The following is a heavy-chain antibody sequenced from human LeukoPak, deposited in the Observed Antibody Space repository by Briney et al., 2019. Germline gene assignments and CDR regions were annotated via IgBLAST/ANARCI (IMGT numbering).Heavy chain of an antibody. D-gene: IGHD2/OR15-2a*01. CDR1: GYTFTTFW. J-gene: IGHJ4*02. Sequence: PGESLKISCEASGYTFTTFWIGWVRQKPGKGLEWVGIIFPPDSNTKYSPSFQDLVTISADKSINTAYLQWSSLKASDTAIYYCVRLALYPGKFSFDYWGQGTLVTVSS. V-gene: IGHV5-51*03. CDR3: VRLALYPGKFSFDY. CDR2: IFPPDSNT.